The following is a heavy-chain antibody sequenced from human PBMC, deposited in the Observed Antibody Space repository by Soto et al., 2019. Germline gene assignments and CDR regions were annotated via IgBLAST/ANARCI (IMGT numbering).Heavy chain of an antibody. V-gene: IGHV1-69*06. D-gene: IGHD6-6*01. CDR2: TIPIFGTP. Sequence: QVQLVQSGAEVKKPGFSVKVSCKASGGTLSIYGSSWVRQAPGQGLEWMGGTIPIFGTPNYAQKFQGRVTITADKSTSTAYMELSSLRSEDTAVYYCASPYTSSFAFDIWGQGTVVTVSS. J-gene: IGHJ3*02. CDR3: ASPYTSSFAFDI. CDR1: GGTLSIYG.